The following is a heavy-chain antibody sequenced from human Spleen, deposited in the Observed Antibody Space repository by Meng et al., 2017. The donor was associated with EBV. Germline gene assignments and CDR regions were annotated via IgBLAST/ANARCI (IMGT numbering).Heavy chain of an antibody. V-gene: IGHV4-4*02. CDR1: CGSNSSSNW. CDR2: IYHSGST. D-gene: IGHD3-16*01. Sequence: ESGPGMVKPSGTLSLTCAVSCGSNSSSNWWNWVRQAPGKGLEWIGEIYHSGSTSYNPSLESRVTIPIDKSKNQVSLKLTSVTAADTAVYYCAQRERWGLDPWGQGTLVTVSS. CDR3: AQRERWGLDP. J-gene: IGHJ5*02.